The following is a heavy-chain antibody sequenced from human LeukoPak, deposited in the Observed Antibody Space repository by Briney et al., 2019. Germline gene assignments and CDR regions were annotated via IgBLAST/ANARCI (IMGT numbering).Heavy chain of an antibody. V-gene: IGHV4-39*07. CDR1: GGSISSSSYY. CDR2: IYYSGST. J-gene: IGHJ4*02. D-gene: IGHD3-10*01. Sequence: SETLSLTCAVSGGSISSSSYYWGWIRQPPGKGLEWIGSIYYSGSTYYNPSLKSRVTISVDTSKNQFSLKLSSVTAADTAVYYCARGTLYYYGSGSYYRYWGQGTLVTVSS. CDR3: ARGTLYYYGSGSYYRY.